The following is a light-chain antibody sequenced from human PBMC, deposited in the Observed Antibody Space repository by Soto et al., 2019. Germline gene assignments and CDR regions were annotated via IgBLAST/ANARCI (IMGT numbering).Light chain of an antibody. V-gene: IGKV1-39*01. J-gene: IGKJ1*01. CDR2: AAS. CDR3: QQRFNLPRT. Sequence: DIEMTQSPSSLSASVVETITITCRASQSISSSLNWFQHSPGQPPKLLLFAASNLHAGVPPRFSGSGSGTSFSLTIRSLQPEDFATDYCQQRFNLPRTFGPGTRVEFK. CDR1: QSISSS.